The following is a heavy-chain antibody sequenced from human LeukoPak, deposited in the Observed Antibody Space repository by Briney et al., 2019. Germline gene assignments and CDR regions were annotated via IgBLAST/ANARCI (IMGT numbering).Heavy chain of an antibody. Sequence: SEPLSLPLDVYGGYFSCYYWGWVRPPTGKGVEWIGEINHSGSKNYKPSLKSRVTKSGDTYKNQFSLKLSSVPAAATAVYYCAGLYSFDAFAIWGQGTMVTVSS. J-gene: IGHJ3*02. CDR3: AGLYSFDAFAI. CDR2: INHSGSK. D-gene: IGHD5-18*01. V-gene: IGHV4-34*01. CDR1: GGYFSCYY.